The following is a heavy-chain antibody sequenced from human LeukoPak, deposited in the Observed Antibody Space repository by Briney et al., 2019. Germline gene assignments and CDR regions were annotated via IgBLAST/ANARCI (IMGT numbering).Heavy chain of an antibody. CDR1: GGSVNSGTYY. J-gene: IGHJ5*01. D-gene: IGHD6-13*01. CDR3: ARGIGYVDS. CDR2: IYYSGRS. V-gene: IGHV4-61*01. Sequence: SETLSLTCTVSGGSVNSGTYYWSWIRQPPGKGLEWIAYIYYSGRSDYNPSLKSRDTISVDTSKNQFSLKVSSVTAADTAVYYCARGIGYVDSWGQGTLVTVSS.